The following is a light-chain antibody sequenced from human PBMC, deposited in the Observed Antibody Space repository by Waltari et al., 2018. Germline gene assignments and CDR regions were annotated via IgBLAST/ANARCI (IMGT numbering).Light chain of an antibody. CDR2: EGT. V-gene: IGLV2-23*01. Sequence: QSALTQPASVSGSPGQSITISCTGTSSDVGSSNRVSWYQQHPGKGPKILIYEGTQRLSGVSDRFSGSKSGNTASRTLSGLQPEDEADYYCCAHAGGGTHYAFGTGTKVTVL. CDR3: CAHAGGGTHYA. CDR1: SSDVGSSNR. J-gene: IGLJ1*01.